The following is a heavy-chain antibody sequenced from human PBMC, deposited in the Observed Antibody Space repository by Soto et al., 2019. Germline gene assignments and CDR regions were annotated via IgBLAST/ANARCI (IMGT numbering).Heavy chain of an antibody. Sequence: SETLSLTCAVSSGSISSSNWWSWVRQPPGKGLEWIGEIYHSGSANYNPSLKSRVTISVDKSKNQFSLNLSSVTAADTAVYYCARDLGYCSAGSCYSGLWFDPWGQGTLVTVSS. CDR2: IYHSGSA. J-gene: IGHJ5*02. CDR1: SGSISSSNW. CDR3: ARDLGYCSAGSCYSGLWFDP. V-gene: IGHV4-4*02. D-gene: IGHD2-15*01.